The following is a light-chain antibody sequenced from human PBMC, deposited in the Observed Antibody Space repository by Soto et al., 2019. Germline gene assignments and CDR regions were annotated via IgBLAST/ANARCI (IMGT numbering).Light chain of an antibody. Sequence: QSALTQPACVSGSPGQSITISCVVTSSDIGDYNYVSWYQQHPGKVPKVIIYDVSNRPSGVSYRFSATKSGNTASLTISGLQAEDEPDYYCCSYTRSGTLTFGTGTKVTVL. V-gene: IGLV2-14*01. CDR3: CSYTRSGTLT. J-gene: IGLJ1*01. CDR2: DVS. CDR1: SSDIGDYNY.